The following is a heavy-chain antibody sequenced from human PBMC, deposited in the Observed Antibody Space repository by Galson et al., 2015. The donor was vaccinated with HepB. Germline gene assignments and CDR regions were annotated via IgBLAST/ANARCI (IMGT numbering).Heavy chain of an antibody. D-gene: IGHD4-17*01. CDR3: ARVADVDYGDHSHFDF. J-gene: IGHJ4*02. Sequence: SLRLSCAASGFTFSDYYMSWIRQAPGKGLEWLSYISSSAIYTNYADAGKGRITISRDNARNSLYLQLNSLRAEDTAVYYCARVADVDYGDHSHFDFWGQGTLVTVSS. CDR1: GFTFSDYY. V-gene: IGHV3-11*06. CDR2: ISSSAIYT.